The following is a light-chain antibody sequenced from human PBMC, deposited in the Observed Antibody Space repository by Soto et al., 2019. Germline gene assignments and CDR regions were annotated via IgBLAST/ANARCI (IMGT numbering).Light chain of an antibody. Sequence: QSVLTQPPSVSGAPGQRVTTSCTGSSSNIGAGFDVHWYRHLPGTALKLLIYDNNNRPSGVPDRFSGSRSGTSASLAITGLQAEDEAHYYCQSYDSTLSGSIFGGGTKLTVL. V-gene: IGLV1-40*01. CDR1: SSNIGAGFD. J-gene: IGLJ2*01. CDR2: DNN. CDR3: QSYDSTLSGSI.